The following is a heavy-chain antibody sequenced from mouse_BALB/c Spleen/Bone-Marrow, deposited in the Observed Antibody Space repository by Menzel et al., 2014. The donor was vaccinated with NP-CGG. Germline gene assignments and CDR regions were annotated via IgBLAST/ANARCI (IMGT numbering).Heavy chain of an antibody. CDR2: INPSSGGT. CDR3: TRSGPGFAY. CDR1: GYTFTSYF. J-gene: IGHJ3*01. Sequence: QVQLQQSGAELVKPGASVKLSCKASGYTFTSYFLYWVKQRPGQGLEWIGEINPSSGGTNFNEKYKSKATLTIDKPSSTVYMQLSSLTSEDSAVYYCTRSGPGFAYWGQGTLVTVSA. V-gene: IGHV1S81*02.